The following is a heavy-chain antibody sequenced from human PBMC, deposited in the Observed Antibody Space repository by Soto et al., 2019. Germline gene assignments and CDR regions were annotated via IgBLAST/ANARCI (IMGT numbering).Heavy chain of an antibody. CDR2: IYYSGST. CDR1: GGSISSGGYY. D-gene: IGHD2-2*01. J-gene: IGHJ5*02. V-gene: IGHV4-31*03. Sequence: SETLSLTCTVSGGSISSGGYYWSWIRQHPGKGLEWIGYIYYSGSTYYNPSLKSRVTISVDTSKNQFSLKLSSVTAADTAVYYCARTAAAAMASWFDPWGQGTLVTVSS. CDR3: ARTAAAAMASWFDP.